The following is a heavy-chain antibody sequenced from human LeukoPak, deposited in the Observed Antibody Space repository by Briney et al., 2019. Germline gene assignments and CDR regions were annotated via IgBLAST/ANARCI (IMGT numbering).Heavy chain of an antibody. V-gene: IGHV1-69*13. Sequence: TVKVSRVASVGTFSSYAIRWVREVPGQGREWLGGSIPLFGTANYAQKFQGRVTITADESTSTASMELSSLRSEDTALYYGSYCRGGSCYSEYFHHWAQDPLVTVPS. CDR1: VGTFSSYA. J-gene: IGHJ1*01. CDR3: SYCRGGSCYSEYFHH. CDR2: SIPLFGTA. D-gene: IGHD2-15*01.